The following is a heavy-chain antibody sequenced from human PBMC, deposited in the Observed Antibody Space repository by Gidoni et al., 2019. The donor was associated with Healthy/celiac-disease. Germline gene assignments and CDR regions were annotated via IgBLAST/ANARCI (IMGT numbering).Heavy chain of an antibody. CDR2: ISWNSGSI. Sequence: EVQLVESGGGLVQPGRSLRLSCAASGFTFDDYAMHWVRQAPGKGLEWVSGISWNSGSIGYADSVKGRFTISRDNAKNSLYLQMNSLRAEDTALYYCAKEVVPDAFDIWGQGTMVTVSS. D-gene: IGHD2-2*01. CDR1: GFTFDDYA. CDR3: AKEVVPDAFDI. J-gene: IGHJ3*02. V-gene: IGHV3-9*01.